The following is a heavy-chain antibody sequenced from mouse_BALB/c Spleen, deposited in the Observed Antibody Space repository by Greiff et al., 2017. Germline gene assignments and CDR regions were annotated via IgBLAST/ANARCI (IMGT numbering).Heavy chain of an antibody. CDR2: ISYSGST. CDR3: ARDYRPYYFDY. Sequence: EVKLMESGPGLVKPSQSLSLTCTVTGYSITSDYAWNWIRQFPGNKLEWMGYISYSGSTSYNPSLKSRISITRDTSKNQFFLQLNSVTTEDTATYYCARDYRPYYFDYWGQGTTLTVSS. J-gene: IGHJ2*01. V-gene: IGHV3-2*02. CDR1: GYSITSDYA. D-gene: IGHD2-14*01.